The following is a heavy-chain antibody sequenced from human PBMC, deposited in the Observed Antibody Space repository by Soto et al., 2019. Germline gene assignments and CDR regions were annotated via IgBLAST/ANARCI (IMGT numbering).Heavy chain of an antibody. V-gene: IGHV3-21*01. CDR1: GFTFRSYS. CDR3: ARYKLRNYFYAMGV. J-gene: IGHJ6*02. Sequence: PVGSLRLSGAASGFTFRSYSMMWVRQARGKGLEWVSSISSGSNFIHYADSMKGRFTISRDNAKNALFLHMDSLRDEDTAVYYCARYKLRNYFYAMGVWGQGTTVTVSS. D-gene: IGHD1-20*01. CDR2: ISSGSNFI.